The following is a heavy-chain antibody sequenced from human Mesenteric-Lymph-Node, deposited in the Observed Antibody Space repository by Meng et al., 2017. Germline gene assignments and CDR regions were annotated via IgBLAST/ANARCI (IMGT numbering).Heavy chain of an antibody. J-gene: IGHJ5*02. Sequence: GESLKISCAASGFTFSSYWMTWVRQAPGKGLEWVANIKHDGSAKYYVDSVKGRFTISRDNAKNSLYLQTNSLRAEDTAVYYCGAAGYTYDFDLWGQGTLVTVSS. D-gene: IGHD5-18*01. CDR2: IKHDGSAK. CDR1: GFTFSSYW. V-gene: IGHV3-7*01. CDR3: GAAGYTYDFDL.